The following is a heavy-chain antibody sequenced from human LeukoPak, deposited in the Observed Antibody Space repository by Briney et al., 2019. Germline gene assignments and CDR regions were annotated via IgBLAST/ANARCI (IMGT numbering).Heavy chain of an antibody. Sequence: PGGSLRLSCAASGFTFSKYWMLWVRQAPGKGLESVSRINTDGTVTTYADSVKGRFTISRDNAKNTLYLQMNSLRAEDTAVYYCAREQGAPDYWGQGALVTVSS. CDR1: GFTFSKYW. CDR3: AREQGAPDY. V-gene: IGHV3-74*01. J-gene: IGHJ4*02. D-gene: IGHD1-26*01. CDR2: INTDGTVT.